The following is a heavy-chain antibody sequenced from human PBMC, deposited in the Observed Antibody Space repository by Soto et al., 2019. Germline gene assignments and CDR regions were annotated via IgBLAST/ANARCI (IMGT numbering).Heavy chain of an antibody. V-gene: IGHV4-39*01. Sequence: QLQLQESGPGLVKPSETLSLTCTVSGGSISSSSYYWGWIRQPPGKGLEWIGSIYYSGSTYYNPSLKSRVTISVDTSKNQFSLKLSSVTAADTAVYYCVRARRHTAMAIRPFDYWGQGTLVTVSS. CDR1: GGSISSSSYY. D-gene: IGHD5-18*01. CDR2: IYYSGST. CDR3: VRARRHTAMAIRPFDY. J-gene: IGHJ4*02.